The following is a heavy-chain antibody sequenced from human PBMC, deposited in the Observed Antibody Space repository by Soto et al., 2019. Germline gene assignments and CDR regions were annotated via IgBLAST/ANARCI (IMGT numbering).Heavy chain of an antibody. CDR1: GYNFNSYT. V-gene: IGHV1-18*01. D-gene: IGHD1-26*01. Sequence: QVQLVQSGAEVKKPGASVKVSCKASGYNFNSYTISWVGQAPGQGLEWMGRISAYNGKTNYAQKLQGRVTMTPDTSTSTAYMELRSLRSDDTAVYHCARVVGALGHWFDPWGQGTLVTVSS. J-gene: IGHJ5*02. CDR2: ISAYNGKT. CDR3: ARVVGALGHWFDP.